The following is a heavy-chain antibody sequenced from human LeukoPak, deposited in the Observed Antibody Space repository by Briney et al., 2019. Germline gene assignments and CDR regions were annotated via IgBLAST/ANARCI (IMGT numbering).Heavy chain of an antibody. Sequence: GGSLRLSCAASGFAFSNYWMNWVRQAPGKGLEWVANIKQDGSETYYVDSVKGRFTISRDNAKNSLYLQMNSLRAEDTALYYCGSTNSSSYWGQGTLVTVSS. D-gene: IGHD2-2*01. V-gene: IGHV3-7*01. CDR2: IKQDGSET. J-gene: IGHJ4*02. CDR1: GFAFSNYW. CDR3: GSTNSSSY.